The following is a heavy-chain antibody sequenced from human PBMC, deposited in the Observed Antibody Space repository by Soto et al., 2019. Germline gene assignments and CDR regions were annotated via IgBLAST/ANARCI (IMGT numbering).Heavy chain of an antibody. CDR1: GFTFSNAW. Sequence: GGSLRFSCAASGFTFSNAWMSWVRQAPGKGLEWVGRIKSKTDGGTTDYAAPVKGRFTISRDDSKNTLYLQMNSLKTEDTAVYYCTTAVEYYDSSGYYPVDYWGQGTLVTVSS. J-gene: IGHJ4*02. CDR3: TTAVEYYDSSGYYPVDY. V-gene: IGHV3-15*01. CDR2: IKSKTDGGTT. D-gene: IGHD3-22*01.